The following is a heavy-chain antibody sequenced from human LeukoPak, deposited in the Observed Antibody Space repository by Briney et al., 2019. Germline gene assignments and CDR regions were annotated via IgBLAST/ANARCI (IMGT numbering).Heavy chain of an antibody. CDR1: GFTFSSYS. D-gene: IGHD3-22*01. CDR3: AKVDYYDSSGYYYHIDY. CDR2: ISSSSYT. J-gene: IGHJ4*02. V-gene: IGHV3-21*01. Sequence: KSGGSLRLSCAASGFTFSSYSMNWVRQAPGKGLEWVSSISSSSYTYYADSVKGRFTISRDNSKNTLYLQMNSLRAEDTAVYYCAKVDYYDSSGYYYHIDYWGQGTLVTVSS.